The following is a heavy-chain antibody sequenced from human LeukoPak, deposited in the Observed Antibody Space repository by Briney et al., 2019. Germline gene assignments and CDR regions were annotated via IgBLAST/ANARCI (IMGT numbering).Heavy chain of an antibody. CDR2: INHSGST. CDR3: ARVGQPLVYWYFDL. V-gene: IGHV4-34*01. Sequence: SETLSLTCAVYGGSFSGYYWSWIRQPPGKGLEWIGEINHSGSTNYNPSVKSRVTISVDTSKNQFSLKLSSVTAADTAVYYCARVGQPLVYWYFDLWGRGTLVTVSS. D-gene: IGHD6-6*01. J-gene: IGHJ2*01. CDR1: GGSFSGYY.